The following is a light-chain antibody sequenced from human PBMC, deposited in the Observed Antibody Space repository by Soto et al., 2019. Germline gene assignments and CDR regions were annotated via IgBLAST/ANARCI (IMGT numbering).Light chain of an antibody. Sequence: SPGERATLSCRASQSISSSYLAWYQQNPGQAPRLLIYGASSRATGIPDRFSGSGSGTDFTLTISRLEPEDFAVYYCQHYGSSPPITFGQGTRLEIK. CDR1: QSISSSY. V-gene: IGKV3-20*01. CDR2: GAS. J-gene: IGKJ5*01. CDR3: QHYGSSPPIT.